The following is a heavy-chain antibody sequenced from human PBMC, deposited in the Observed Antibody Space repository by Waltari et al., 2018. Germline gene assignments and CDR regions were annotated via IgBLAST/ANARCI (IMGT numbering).Heavy chain of an antibody. Sequence: QVQLQQWGAGLLKPSETLSLTCAVYGGSFSGYYWIWIRQPPGKGLEWIGEINHSGSTNYNPSLKSRVTISVDTSKNQFSLKLSSVTAADTAVYYCARRRRNWYFDLWGRGTLVTVSS. CDR3: ARRRRNWYFDL. CDR2: INHSGST. CDR1: GGSFSGYY. V-gene: IGHV4-34*01. J-gene: IGHJ2*01.